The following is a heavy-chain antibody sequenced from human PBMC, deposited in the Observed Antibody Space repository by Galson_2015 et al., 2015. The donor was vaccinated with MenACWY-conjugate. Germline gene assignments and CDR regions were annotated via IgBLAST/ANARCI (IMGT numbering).Heavy chain of an antibody. CDR1: GFTFSDYY. J-gene: IGHJ4*02. V-gene: IGHV3-11*05. CDR3: ARDYYGSGSYYRDY. CDR2: ITSSSSYT. Sequence: SLRLSCAASGFTFSDYYMSWIRQAPGKGLEWVSYITSSSSYTNYADSVKGRFTISRDNAKNSLYLQMNSLRVEDTAVYYCARDYYGSGSYYRDYWGQGTLVTVSS. D-gene: IGHD3-10*01.